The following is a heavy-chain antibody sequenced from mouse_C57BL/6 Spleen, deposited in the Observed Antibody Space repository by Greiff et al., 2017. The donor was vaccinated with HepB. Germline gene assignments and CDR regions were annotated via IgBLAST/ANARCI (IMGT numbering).Heavy chain of an antibody. CDR3: ARDYYDFYYAMDY. CDR2: ISSGSSTI. CDR1: GFTFSDYG. Sequence: EVKLMESGGGLVKPGGSLKLSCAASGFTFSDYGMHWVRQAPEKGLEWVAYISSGSSTIYYADTVKGRFTISRDNAKNTLFLQMTSLRSEDTAMYYCARDYYDFYYAMDYWGQGTSVTVSS. D-gene: IGHD2-4*01. J-gene: IGHJ4*01. V-gene: IGHV5-17*01.